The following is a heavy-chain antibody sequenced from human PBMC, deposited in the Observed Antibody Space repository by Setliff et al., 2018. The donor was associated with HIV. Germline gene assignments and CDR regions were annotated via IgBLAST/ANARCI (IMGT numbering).Heavy chain of an antibody. CDR1: GYTFTNYA. J-gene: IGHJ4*02. Sequence: SVKVSCKTSGYTFTNYALNWVRQAPGQGLEWMGWINTNTGNPTYAQGFTGRFVFSLDTSVSTAYLQISSLKAEDSAIYYCARVSDTGVDPQTHRDYWGQGTPVTVSS. CDR3: ARVSDTGVDPQTHRDY. V-gene: IGHV7-4-1*02. D-gene: IGHD2-21*01. CDR2: INTNTGNP.